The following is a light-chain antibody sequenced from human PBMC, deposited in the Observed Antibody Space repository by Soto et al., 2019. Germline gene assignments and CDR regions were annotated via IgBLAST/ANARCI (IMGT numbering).Light chain of an antibody. CDR1: QSVRSDY. J-gene: IGKJ4*01. CDR2: GVS. V-gene: IGKV3-20*01. Sequence: EIVLTQSPATLSLSPGDRATLSCRASQSVRSDYFAWYQQKPGQAPRVIIFGVSTRATAIPDRFSGSGSGTDFTLTISRLETEDFALYYCQQYGNSPLTFGGGTKVEMK. CDR3: QQYGNSPLT.